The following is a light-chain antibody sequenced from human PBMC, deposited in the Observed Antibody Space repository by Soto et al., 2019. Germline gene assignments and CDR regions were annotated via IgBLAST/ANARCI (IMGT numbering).Light chain of an antibody. V-gene: IGKV3-15*01. CDR3: QQYKDWPRT. CDR1: QSVGTY. J-gene: IGKJ1*01. CDR2: GAS. Sequence: EIVMTQSPATLSVSPGERATLSCRASQSVGTYLAWYQQKPGQAPRILIYGASTRAAGISPRFSGGWSGTEFTLTISSPQSEHFAVYHCQQYKDWPRTFGQGTKVGIK.